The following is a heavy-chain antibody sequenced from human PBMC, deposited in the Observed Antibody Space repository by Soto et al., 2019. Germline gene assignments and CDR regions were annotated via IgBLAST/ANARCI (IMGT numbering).Heavy chain of an antibody. CDR3: ARVTAGKGSLGYYYYGMDV. J-gene: IGHJ6*02. Sequence: ASVKVSCKASGGTFSSYAISWVRQAPGQGLEWMGGIIPIFGTANYAQKFQGRVTITADESTSTAYMELSSLRSEDTAVYYCARVTAGKGSLGYYYYGMDVWGQGTTVTVSS. CDR2: IIPIFGTA. D-gene: IGHD3-10*01. CDR1: GGTFSSYA. V-gene: IGHV1-69*13.